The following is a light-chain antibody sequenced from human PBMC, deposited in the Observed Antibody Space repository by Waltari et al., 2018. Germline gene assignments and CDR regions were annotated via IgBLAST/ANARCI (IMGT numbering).Light chain of an antibody. Sequence: ALTQPASVSGSPGQSITISCTGTSGDVGRYNLVSWYQQHPGKAPKLMIYEVGKRPSGISNRFSGSKSGNTASLTISGLQAEDEADYYCCSYAGAGTGVFGGGTKVTVL. CDR2: EVG. V-gene: IGLV2-23*02. CDR3: CSYAGAGTGV. J-gene: IGLJ3*02. CDR1: SGDVGRYNL.